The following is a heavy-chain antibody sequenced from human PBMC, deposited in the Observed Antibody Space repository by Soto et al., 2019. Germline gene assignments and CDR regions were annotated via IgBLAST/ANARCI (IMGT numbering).Heavy chain of an antibody. CDR1: GFTFSSYA. CDR3: AKDRSSGRWAGAWFDP. CDR2: ISGSGGST. D-gene: IGHD6-19*01. V-gene: IGHV3-23*01. J-gene: IGHJ5*02. Sequence: EVQLLESGGGLVQPGGSLRLSCAASGFTFSSYAMSWVRQAPGKGLEWVSAISGSGGSTYYADSVKGRITIYRDNSKNTLYLQMNSMRAEDTAVYYCAKDRSSGRWAGAWFDPWGQGTLVTVSS.